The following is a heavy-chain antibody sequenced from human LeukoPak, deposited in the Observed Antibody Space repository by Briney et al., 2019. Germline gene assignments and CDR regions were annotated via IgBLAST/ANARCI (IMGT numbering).Heavy chain of an antibody. Sequence: SVKVSCKASGGTFSSYAISWVRQAPGQGLEWMGGIIPIFGSANYAQKFQGRVTITADESTSTAYMELRSLRSDDTAVYYCARVFLYYDILAHPNFDYWGQGTLVTVSS. CDR3: ARVFLYYDILAHPNFDY. V-gene: IGHV1-69*13. CDR2: IIPIFGSA. CDR1: GGTFSSYA. J-gene: IGHJ4*02. D-gene: IGHD3-22*01.